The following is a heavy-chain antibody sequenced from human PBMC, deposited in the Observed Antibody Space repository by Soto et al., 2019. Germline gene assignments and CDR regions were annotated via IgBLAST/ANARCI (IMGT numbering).Heavy chain of an antibody. J-gene: IGHJ4*02. Sequence: GGSLRLSCAASGFTFSSHAMHWVRQAPGKGLEWVAVISYDGSNKYYADSVKGRFTISRDNSKNTLYLQMNGLRAEDTAVYYCTRESEDIAVAGYDCWGQGTLVTVSS. CDR1: GFTFSSHA. V-gene: IGHV3-30*04. D-gene: IGHD6-19*01. CDR2: ISYDGSNK. CDR3: TRESEDIAVAGYDC.